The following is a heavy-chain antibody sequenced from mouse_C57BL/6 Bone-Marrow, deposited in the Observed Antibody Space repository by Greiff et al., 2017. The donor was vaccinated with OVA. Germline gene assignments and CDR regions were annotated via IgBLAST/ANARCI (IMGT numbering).Heavy chain of an antibody. D-gene: IGHD3-3*01. Sequence: QVQLKESGPGLVAPSQSLSITCTVSGFSLTSYAIRWVRQPPGKGLAWLGVIWPGGGTNSTSALKSRLSIRTDNSKSQVYLKMNSLQSDETARYYCARKGGLSLYAMDYWGQGTSVTVSS. V-gene: IGHV2-9-1*01. CDR1: GFSLTSYA. J-gene: IGHJ4*01. CDR3: ARKGGLSLYAMDY. CDR2: IWPGGGT.